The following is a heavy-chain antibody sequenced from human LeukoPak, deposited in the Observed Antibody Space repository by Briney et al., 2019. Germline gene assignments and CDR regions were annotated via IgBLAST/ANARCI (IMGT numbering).Heavy chain of an antibody. CDR3: ARAGVGTSSGWHGDGFDP. D-gene: IGHD6-19*01. V-gene: IGHV3-74*01. CDR1: GFTFSSYW. Sequence: PGGSLRLSCAASGFTFSSYWMHWVRQAPGMGLVWVARINRDGTTTSYTDSVKGRFTNSRDNAKNTLFLQMNSLRAEDTAVYYCARAGVGTSSGWHGDGFDPWGQGTLVTVSS. CDR2: INRDGTTT. J-gene: IGHJ5*02.